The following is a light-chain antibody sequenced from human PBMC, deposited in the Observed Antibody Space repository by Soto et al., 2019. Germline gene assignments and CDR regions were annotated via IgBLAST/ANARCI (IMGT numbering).Light chain of an antibody. Sequence: QSVLTQPPSVSGAPGQRVTISCTGSSSNIGAGYDVHWYQQLPGTAHKLLIYGNSNRPSGVPDRFSGSKSGTSASLAITGLQAEDEADYYCQSYDSSLSGSGVFGTGIKVTVL. V-gene: IGLV1-40*01. CDR3: QSYDSSLSGSGV. CDR1: SSNIGAGYD. J-gene: IGLJ1*01. CDR2: GNS.